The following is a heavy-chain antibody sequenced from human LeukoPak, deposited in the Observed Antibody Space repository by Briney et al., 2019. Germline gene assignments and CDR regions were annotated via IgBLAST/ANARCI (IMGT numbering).Heavy chain of an antibody. CDR3: AKTSQGHPPYYCSMDV. Sequence: GASLRLSCAASGFTFSSYAMIWVRQAPGKGLEWVSAIGGSGTSTFYADSVKGRFTISRDSSKNTLYLQMNSLRAEDTAVYYCAKTSQGHPPYYCSMDVWGQGTTVTVSS. CDR1: GFTFSSYA. V-gene: IGHV3-23*01. J-gene: IGHJ6*02. CDR2: IGGSGTST.